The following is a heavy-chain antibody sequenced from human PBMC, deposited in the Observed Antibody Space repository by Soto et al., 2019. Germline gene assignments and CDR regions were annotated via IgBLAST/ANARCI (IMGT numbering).Heavy chain of an antibody. CDR1: GGSISSYY. J-gene: IGHJ4*02. D-gene: IGHD2-15*01. V-gene: IGHV4-59*01. CDR2: IYYSGST. Sequence: SETLSLTCTVSGGSISSYYWSWIRQPSGKGLEWIGYIYYSGSTNYNPSLKSRVTISVDTYKNQFSLKLSSVTAADTAVYYCARRVVTSGDYFDYWGQGTLVTVSS. CDR3: ARRVVTSGDYFDY.